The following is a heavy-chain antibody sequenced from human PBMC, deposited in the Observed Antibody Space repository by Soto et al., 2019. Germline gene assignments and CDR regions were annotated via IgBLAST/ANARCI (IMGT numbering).Heavy chain of an antibody. D-gene: IGHD2-21*02. J-gene: IGHJ4*02. CDR3: ARVVGTVLTYDYFDN. CDR1: GYILTSFY. V-gene: IGHV1-46*01. Sequence: QVQLVQSGAEVKKPGASVKVSCKASGYILTSFYIHWVRQAPGQGPEWMGRIDPSSGETIYAERFQGRVTMTRDTSTTTVYMELSSLRSEDTAVYYCARVVGTVLTYDYFDNWGQGILVTVSS. CDR2: IDPSSGET.